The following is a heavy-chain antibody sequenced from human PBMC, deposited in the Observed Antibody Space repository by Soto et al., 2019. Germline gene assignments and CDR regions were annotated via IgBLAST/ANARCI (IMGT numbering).Heavy chain of an antibody. V-gene: IGHV4-4*02. D-gene: IGHD6-6*01. J-gene: IGHJ6*02. Sequence: SETLSLTCAVSGGSISSSNWWSWVRQPPGKGLEWIGEIYHSGSTNYNPSLKSRVTISVDKSKNQFSLKLSSVTAADTAVYYCASTSIAARYYYYGMDGWGQGTTVTVSS. CDR1: GGSISSSNW. CDR3: ASTSIAARYYYYGMDG. CDR2: IYHSGST.